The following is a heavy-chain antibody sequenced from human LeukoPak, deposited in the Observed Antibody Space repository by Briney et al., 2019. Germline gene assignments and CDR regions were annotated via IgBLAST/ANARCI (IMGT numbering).Heavy chain of an antibody. CDR2: ISGSGGST. D-gene: IGHD5-18*01. CDR3: AKVISIQIWLLGAFDI. CDR1: GFTFSSYA. J-gene: IGHJ3*02. Sequence: GGSLRLSCAASGFTFSSYAMSWVRQAPGKGLEWVSAISGSGGSTYYADSVKGRFTISRDNSKNTLYLQMNSLRAEDTAVYYCAKVISIQIWLLGAFDIWGQGTMVTVSS. V-gene: IGHV3-23*01.